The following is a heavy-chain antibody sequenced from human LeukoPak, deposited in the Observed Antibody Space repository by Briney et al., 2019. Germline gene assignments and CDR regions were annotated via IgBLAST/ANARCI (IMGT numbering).Heavy chain of an antibody. D-gene: IGHD3-22*01. J-gene: IGHJ6*02. CDR3: ARGRGSHYYDSSGYYSRMDV. Sequence: SVKVSCKASGGTFSSYAISWVRQAPGQGREWMGGIIPIFGTANYAQKFQGRVTITADEPTTTAYMELSSLRSEDTAVYYCARGRGSHYYDSSGYYSRMDVWGQGTTVTVSS. V-gene: IGHV1-69*01. CDR2: IIPIFGTA. CDR1: GGTFSSYA.